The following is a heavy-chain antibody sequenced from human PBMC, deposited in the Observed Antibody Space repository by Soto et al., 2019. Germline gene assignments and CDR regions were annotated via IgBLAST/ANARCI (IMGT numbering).Heavy chain of an antibody. D-gene: IGHD4-17*01. CDR1: GYTLTELS. CDR3: ATALYGDYHQGDISWFDP. CDR2: FDPEDGET. Sequence: GASVKVSCKVSGYTLTELSMHWVRQAPGKGLEWMGGFDPEDGETIYAQKFQGRVTMTEDTSTDTAYMEPSSLRSEDTAVYYCATALYGDYHQGDISWFDPWGQGTLVTVSS. J-gene: IGHJ5*02. V-gene: IGHV1-24*01.